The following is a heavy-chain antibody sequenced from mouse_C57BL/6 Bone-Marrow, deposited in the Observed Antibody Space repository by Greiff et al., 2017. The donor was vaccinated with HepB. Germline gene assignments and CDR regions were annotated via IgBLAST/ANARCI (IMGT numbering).Heavy chain of an antibody. CDR2: IHPNSGST. Sequence: QVQLQQPGAELVKPGASVKLSCKASGYTFTSYWMHWVKQRPGQGLEWIGMIHPNSGSTNYNEKLKSKATLTVDKSSSTAYMQLSSLTSEDSAVYYCARATVVAPGYFDVWGTGTTVTFSS. CDR1: GYTFTSYW. J-gene: IGHJ1*03. V-gene: IGHV1-64*01. CDR3: ARATVVAPGYFDV. D-gene: IGHD1-1*01.